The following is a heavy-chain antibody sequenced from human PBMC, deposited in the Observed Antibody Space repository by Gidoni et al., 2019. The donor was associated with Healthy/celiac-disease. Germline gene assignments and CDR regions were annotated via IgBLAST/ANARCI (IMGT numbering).Heavy chain of an antibody. J-gene: IGHJ1*01. V-gene: IGHV3-21*01. CDR2: ISSSSSYI. CDR1: GFTFSSYS. CDR3: ARDPPKVGATRYFQH. Sequence: EVQLVESGGGLVKPGGSLRLSCAASGFTFSSYSMNWVRQAPGKGLEWVSSISSSSSYIYYADSVKGRFTISRDNAKNSLYLQMNSLRAEDTAVYYCARDPPKVGATRYFQHWGQGTLVTVSS. D-gene: IGHD1-26*01.